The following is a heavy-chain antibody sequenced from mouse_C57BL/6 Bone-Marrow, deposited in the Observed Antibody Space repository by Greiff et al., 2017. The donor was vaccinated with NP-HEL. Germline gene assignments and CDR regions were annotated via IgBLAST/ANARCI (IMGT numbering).Heavy chain of an antibody. CDR3: TRSITTVSRYFDY. Sequence: EVKLVESGGGLVQPGGSMKLSCAASGFTFSDAWMDWVRQSPEKGLEWVAEIRNKANNHATYYAESVKGRFTISRDDSKSSVYLQMNSLRAEDTGIYYCTRSITTVSRYFDYWGQGTTLTVSS. J-gene: IGHJ2*01. CDR2: IRNKANNHAT. CDR1: GFTFSDAW. D-gene: IGHD1-1*01. V-gene: IGHV6-6*01.